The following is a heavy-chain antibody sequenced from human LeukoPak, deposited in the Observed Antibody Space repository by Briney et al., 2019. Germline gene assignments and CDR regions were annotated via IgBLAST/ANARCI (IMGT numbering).Heavy chain of an antibody. CDR2: IRYDGSNK. Sequence: TGGSLRLSCAASGFTFSSYGMHWVRQAPGKGLEWVAFIRYDGSNKYYADFVKGRFTISRDNSKNTLYLQMNSLRAEDTAVYYCAKERSSGWYYFDYWGQGTLVTVSS. V-gene: IGHV3-30*02. J-gene: IGHJ4*02. CDR3: AKERSSGWYYFDY. D-gene: IGHD6-19*01. CDR1: GFTFSSYG.